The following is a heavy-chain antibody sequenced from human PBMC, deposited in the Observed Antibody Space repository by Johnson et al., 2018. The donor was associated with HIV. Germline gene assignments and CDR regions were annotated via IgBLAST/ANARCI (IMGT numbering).Heavy chain of an antibody. V-gene: IGHV3-66*01. CDR2: IYSGGSI. CDR1: VFTVSSNY. J-gene: IGHJ3*02. CDR3: ARSGYGSGSTHDAFDI. Sequence: VPLVEPGGGFVQPGESLRLSCAASVFTVSSNYMSWVRQAPGKVLEWVSVIYSGGSIYYADSVKGRFTISRDNSKNTLYLQMNSLRAEDTAVYYCARSGYGSGSTHDAFDIWGQGTMVTVSS. D-gene: IGHD3-10*01.